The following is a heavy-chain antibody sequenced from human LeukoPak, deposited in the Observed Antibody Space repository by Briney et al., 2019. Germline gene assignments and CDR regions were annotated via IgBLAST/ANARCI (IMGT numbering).Heavy chain of an antibody. Sequence: WVRQAPGKGLEWIGSIYYSGSTYYNPSLKSRVTISVDTSKNQFSLKLSSVTAADTAVYYCARVRGGSYSDYWGQGTLVTVSS. CDR3: ARVRGGSYSDY. J-gene: IGHJ4*02. V-gene: IGHV4-39*07. CDR2: IYYSGST. D-gene: IGHD1-26*01.